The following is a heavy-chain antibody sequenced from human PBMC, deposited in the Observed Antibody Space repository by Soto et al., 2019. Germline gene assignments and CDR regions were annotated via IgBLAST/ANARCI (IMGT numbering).Heavy chain of an antibody. CDR3: AKARSIAAAGTWWFDP. CDR1: GFTFSSYA. Sequence: GGSLRLSCAASGFTFSSYAMSWVRQAPGKGLEWVSAISGSGGSTYYADSVKGRFTISRDNSKNTLYLQMNSLRAEDTAVYYCAKARSIAAAGTWWFDPWGQGTLVTVSS. CDR2: ISGSGGST. J-gene: IGHJ5*02. D-gene: IGHD6-13*01. V-gene: IGHV3-23*01.